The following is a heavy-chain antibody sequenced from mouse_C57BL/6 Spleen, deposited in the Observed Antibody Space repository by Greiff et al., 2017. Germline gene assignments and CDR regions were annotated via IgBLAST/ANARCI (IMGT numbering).Heavy chain of an antibody. CDR1: GFTFSSYT. V-gene: IGHV5-9*04. CDR2: ISGGGGNT. CDR3: ARRRITSYYFDY. D-gene: IGHD1-1*01. Sequence: EVQVVESGGGLVKPGGSLKLSCAASGFTFSSYTMSWVRQTPGKRLEWVATISGGGGNTYYPDSVKGRFTISRDNDKNTLYLQMSSLRSEDTALYYCARRRITSYYFDYWGQGTTLTVSS. J-gene: IGHJ2*01.